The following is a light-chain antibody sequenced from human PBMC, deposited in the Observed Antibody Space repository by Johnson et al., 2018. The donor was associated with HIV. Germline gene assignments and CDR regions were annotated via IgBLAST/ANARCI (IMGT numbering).Light chain of an antibody. V-gene: IGLV1-51*01. CDR3: GTWGGRYF. Sequence: QSVLTQPPSVSAAPGQKVTISCSGSSSNIGNTYVSWYQQLPRTAPKLLIYDNNKRPSGTPDRFSGSQSGTSATLGITGLQTGEEADYYCGTWGGRYFFGTGTKVTVL. J-gene: IGLJ1*01. CDR1: SSNIGNTY. CDR2: DNN.